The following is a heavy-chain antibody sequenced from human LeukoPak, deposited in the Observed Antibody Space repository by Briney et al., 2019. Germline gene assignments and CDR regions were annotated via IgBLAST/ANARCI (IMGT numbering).Heavy chain of an antibody. Sequence: ASVKVSCKVSGYTLTELSMHWVRQAPGKGLEWMGWINAGNGNTKYSQKFQGRVTITRDTSASTAYMELSSLRSEDTAVYYCARGGNSRWFDPWGQGTLVTVSS. V-gene: IGHV1-3*01. CDR2: INAGNGNT. J-gene: IGHJ5*02. D-gene: IGHD4-23*01. CDR3: ARGGNSRWFDP. CDR1: GYTLTELS.